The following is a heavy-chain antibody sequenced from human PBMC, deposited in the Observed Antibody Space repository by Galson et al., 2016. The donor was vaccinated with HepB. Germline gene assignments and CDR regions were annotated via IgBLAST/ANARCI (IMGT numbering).Heavy chain of an antibody. V-gene: IGHV3-30*04. J-gene: IGHJ4*02. CDR3: ARVHSSWYYFDS. Sequence: SLRLSCAASGFSFSSHAMHWVRQGPGKGLQWLAVISFDGRNNYYADSVKGRFTISRDNTKSSLYLQMDSLRVEDTAVYYCARVHSSWYYFDSWGRGTLVTVSS. CDR1: GFSFSSHA. CDR2: ISFDGRNN.